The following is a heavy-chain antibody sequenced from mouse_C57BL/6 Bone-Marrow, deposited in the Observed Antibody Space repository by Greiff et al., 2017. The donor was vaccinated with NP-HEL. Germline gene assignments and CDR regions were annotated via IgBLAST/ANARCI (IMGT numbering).Heavy chain of an antibody. V-gene: IGHV1-5*01. D-gene: IGHD1-1*01. CDR1: GYTFTSYW. J-gene: IGHJ4*01. Sequence: VQLQQSGPVLARPGASVKMSCKTSGYTFTSYWMHWVKQRPGQGLEWIGAIYPGNSDTSYNQKFKGKAKLTAVTSASTAYMELSSLTNEDSAVYYCTRFTTVVATDYAMDYWGQGTSVTVSS. CDR3: TRFTTVVATDYAMDY. CDR2: IYPGNSDT.